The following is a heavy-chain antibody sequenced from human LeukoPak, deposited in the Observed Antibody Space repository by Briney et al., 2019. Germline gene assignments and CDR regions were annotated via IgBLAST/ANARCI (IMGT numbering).Heavy chain of an antibody. J-gene: IGHJ4*02. CDR1: GGTFSSYA. Sequence: SVKVSCKASGGTFSSYAISWVRQAPGQGLEWMGGIIPIFGTANCAQKFQGRVTITADESTSTAYMELSSLRSEDTAVYYCARDASYCSGGSCLFDYWGQGTLVTVSS. CDR2: IIPIFGTA. V-gene: IGHV1-69*01. D-gene: IGHD2-15*01. CDR3: ARDASYCSGGSCLFDY.